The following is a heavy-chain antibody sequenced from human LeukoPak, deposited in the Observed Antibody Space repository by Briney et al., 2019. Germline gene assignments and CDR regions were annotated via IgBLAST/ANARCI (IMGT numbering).Heavy chain of an antibody. V-gene: IGHV3-23*01. Sequence: GGSLRLSCAASGFTFSSYAMSWVRQAPGKGLEWVSAISGSGGSTYYADSLKGRFTISRDNSKNTLYLQMNSLRAEDTAVYYCAKDMNYVPETTALDYWGQGTLVTVSS. CDR2: ISGSGGST. J-gene: IGHJ4*02. D-gene: IGHD1-7*01. CDR3: AKDMNYVPETTALDY. CDR1: GFTFSSYA.